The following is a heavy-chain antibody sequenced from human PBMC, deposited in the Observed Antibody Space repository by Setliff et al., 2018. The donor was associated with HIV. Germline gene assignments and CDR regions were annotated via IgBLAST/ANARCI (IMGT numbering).Heavy chain of an antibody. V-gene: IGHV5-10-1*01. CDR2: IDPSNSNT. CDR3: ARGFYGDYYFDY. Sequence: PGESLTISWKGSGYSFTSYWISWVRQMPGKGLEWMGRIDPSNSNTNYSPSFQGHVTISADKSISTAYLQWSSLKASDTAMYYCARGFYGDYYFDYWGQGTLVTVSS. D-gene: IGHD4-17*01. J-gene: IGHJ4*02. CDR1: GYSFTSYW.